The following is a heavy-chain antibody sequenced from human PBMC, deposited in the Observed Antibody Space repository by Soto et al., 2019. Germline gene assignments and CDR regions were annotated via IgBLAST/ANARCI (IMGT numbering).Heavy chain of an antibody. CDR2: ISYDGSNK. J-gene: IGHJ4*02. V-gene: IGHV3-30*18. Sequence: QVQLVESGGGVVQPGRSLRLSCAASGFTFSSYGMHWVRQAPGKGLEWVAVISYDGSNKYYADSVKGRFTISRDNSKNSLYLQMNSLRAEDTAVYYCAKRCISTSCYVGGRGYWGQGTLVTVSS. D-gene: IGHD2-2*01. CDR1: GFTFSSYG. CDR3: AKRCISTSCYVGGRGY.